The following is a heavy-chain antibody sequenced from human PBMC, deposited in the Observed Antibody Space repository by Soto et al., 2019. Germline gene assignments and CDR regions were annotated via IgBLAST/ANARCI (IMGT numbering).Heavy chain of an antibody. CDR1: GYTFTSYY. Sequence: GASVKVSCKASGYTFTSYYMHWVRQAPGQGLEWMGIINPSGGSTSYAKKFQGRVTMTRDTSTSTVYMELSSLRSEDTAVFYCSRDHPIQCTSCYERGAFDIWGQGTMVTVSS. J-gene: IGHJ3*02. V-gene: IGHV1-46*03. D-gene: IGHD2-2*01. CDR3: SRDHPIQCTSCYERGAFDI. CDR2: INPSGGST.